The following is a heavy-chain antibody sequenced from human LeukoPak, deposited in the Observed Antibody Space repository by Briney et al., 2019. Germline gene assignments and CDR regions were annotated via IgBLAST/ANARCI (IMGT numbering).Heavy chain of an antibody. V-gene: IGHV3-21*01. CDR1: GFTFSRYS. CDR3: ARDPPLGYCSSSSCPHLDY. J-gene: IGHJ4*02. D-gene: IGHD2-2*01. CDR2: ISSGSSFI. Sequence: GGSLRLSCAASGFTFSRYSMNWVRQAPGKGLEWLSSISSGSSFIYYADSVKGRFTISRDNAKNSLYLQMNSLRAEDTAVYYCARDPPLGYCSSSSCPHLDYWGQGTLVTVSS.